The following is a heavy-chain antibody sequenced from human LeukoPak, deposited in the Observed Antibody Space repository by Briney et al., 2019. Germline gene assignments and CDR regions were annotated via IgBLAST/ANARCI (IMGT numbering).Heavy chain of an antibody. D-gene: IGHD4-17*01. CDR2: ISDAGRSK. Sequence: GGSLRLSCGASGFSFISYGMHWVRQAPGKGLEWVGVISDAGRSKHYADSVKGRFTISGDNSKDTLYLQMNSLRAEDTAVYYCAKRPSDYGDYVSYFDHWGQGTLVTVSS. J-gene: IGHJ4*02. CDR1: GFSFISYG. CDR3: AKRPSDYGDYVSYFDH. V-gene: IGHV3-30*18.